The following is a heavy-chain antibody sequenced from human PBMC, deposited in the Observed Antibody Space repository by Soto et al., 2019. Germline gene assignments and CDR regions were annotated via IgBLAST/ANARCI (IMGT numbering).Heavy chain of an antibody. CDR1: GGTFSSYA. Sequence: SVKVSCKASGGTFSSYAISWVRQAPGQGLEWMGGIIPIFGTANYAQKFQGRVTITADKSTSTAYMELSSLRSEDTAVYYCARGLVQYSGYDIYYFDYWGQGTLVTVSS. CDR3: ARGLVQYSGYDIYYFDY. D-gene: IGHD5-12*01. V-gene: IGHV1-69*06. CDR2: IIPIFGTA. J-gene: IGHJ4*02.